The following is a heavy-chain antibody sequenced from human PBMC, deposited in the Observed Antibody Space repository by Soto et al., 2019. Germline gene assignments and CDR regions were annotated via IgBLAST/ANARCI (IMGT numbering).Heavy chain of an antibody. D-gene: IGHD2-2*02. CDR2: ISPTGRST. CDR1: GFTFINYA. J-gene: IGHJ4*02. Sequence: PGGSLRLSCAASGFTFINYAMGWVRQAPGKGLEWVSSISPTGRSTYYADTIKGRFTISRDNSSDTLYLQINNLRAEDTAVYYCAKRHLSDDIPEYWGQGTLVTVSS. CDR3: AKRHLSDDIPEY. V-gene: IGHV3-23*01.